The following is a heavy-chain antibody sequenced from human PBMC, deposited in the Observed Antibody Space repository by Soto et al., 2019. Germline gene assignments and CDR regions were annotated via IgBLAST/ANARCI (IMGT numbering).Heavy chain of an antibody. J-gene: IGHJ4*02. V-gene: IGHV3-66*01. Sequence: LRLSCAASGFTVSSYYMTWVRQAPGKGLEWVSVIYGGGNTYYADSVKGRFTISRDNSKNTLYLQMNSLRAEDTAVYYCARDSSAWYSPYYWGQGTLVTVSS. CDR3: ARDSSAWYSPYY. CDR2: IYGGGNT. CDR1: GFTVSSYY. D-gene: IGHD6-19*01.